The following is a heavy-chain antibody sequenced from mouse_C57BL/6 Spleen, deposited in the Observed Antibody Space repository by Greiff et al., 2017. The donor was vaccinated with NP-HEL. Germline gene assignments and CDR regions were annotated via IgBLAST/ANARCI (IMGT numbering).Heavy chain of an antibody. CDR2: INPSSGYT. CDR1: GYTFTSYT. CDR3: ARRGTGTYYFDY. V-gene: IGHV1-4*01. D-gene: IGHD4-1*01. J-gene: IGHJ2*01. Sequence: VQLQQSGAELARPGASVKMSCKASGYTFTSYTMHWVKQRPGQGLEWIGYINPSSGYTKYNQKFKDKATLTADKSSSTAYMQLSSLTSEDSAVYYCARRGTGTYYFDYWGQGTTLTVSS.